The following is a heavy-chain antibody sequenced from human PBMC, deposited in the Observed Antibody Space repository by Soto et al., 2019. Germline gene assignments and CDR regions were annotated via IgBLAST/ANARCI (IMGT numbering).Heavy chain of an antibody. V-gene: IGHV3-30*18. J-gene: IGHJ4*02. CDR3: AKERGYSYGYDY. CDR2: ISYDGSNK. CDR1: GFTFSSYG. D-gene: IGHD5-18*01. Sequence: QVQLVESGGCVVQPGRSRRLSCAASGFTFSSYGMHGVRQAPGKGLEWVAVISYDGSNKYYADSVKGRFTISRDNSKNTLYLQRKSLRAEDTAVYYCAKERGYSYGYDYWGQGTLVTVSS.